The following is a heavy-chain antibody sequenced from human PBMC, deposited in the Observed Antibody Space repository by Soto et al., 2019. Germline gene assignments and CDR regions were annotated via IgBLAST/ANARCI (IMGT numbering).Heavy chain of an antibody. Sequence: XSVKVSCKASGCTFSFYAIHWVRQAPGQRLEWMARIXAGSGXKNYSENFQDXXTISRETSAXTASMELSGLIYEDTDLYFCARAPPDYSALDYWGQGTLVTVYS. J-gene: IGHJ4*02. CDR1: GCTFSFYA. V-gene: IGHV1-3*01. CDR3: ARAPPDYSALDY. CDR2: IXAGSGXK. D-gene: IGHD1-26*01.